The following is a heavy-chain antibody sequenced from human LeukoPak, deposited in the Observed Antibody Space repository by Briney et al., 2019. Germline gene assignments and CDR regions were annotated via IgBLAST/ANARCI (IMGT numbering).Heavy chain of an antibody. V-gene: IGHV3-11*04. CDR2: ICNTGSII. Sequence: GGSLRLSCAASGFTFSGFYMSWIRQAPGKGLEWVSSICNTGSIIYYADSVKGRFTISRDNAENSLYLQMNSLRAGDTAVYYCARAGSMVRGVIGAFDIWGQGTMVTVSS. CDR1: GFTFSGFY. D-gene: IGHD3-10*01. J-gene: IGHJ3*02. CDR3: ARAGSMVRGVIGAFDI.